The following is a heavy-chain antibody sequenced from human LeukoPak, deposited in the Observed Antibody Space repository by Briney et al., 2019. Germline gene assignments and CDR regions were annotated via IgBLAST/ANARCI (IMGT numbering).Heavy chain of an antibody. J-gene: IGHJ3*02. D-gene: IGHD6-6*01. CDR3: ARAYSSSSTDAFDI. Sequence: PGGSLRLSCAASGFTFSSYAMHWVRQAPGKGLEYVSAISSNGGSTYYANSVKGRFTISRDNSKNTLYLQMGSLRADDMAVYYCARAYSSSSTDAFDIWGQGTMVTVSS. V-gene: IGHV3-64*01. CDR1: GFTFSSYA. CDR2: ISSNGGST.